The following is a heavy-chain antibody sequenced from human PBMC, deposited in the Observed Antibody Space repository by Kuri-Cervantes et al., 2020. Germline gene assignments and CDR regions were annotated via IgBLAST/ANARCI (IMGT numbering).Heavy chain of an antibody. J-gene: IGHJ5*02. Sequence: ASVKVSCKASGGTFSSYAISWVRQAPGQGLEWMGWMNPNSGNTGYAQKLQGRVTMTRNTSISTAYMELSSLRSEDTAVYYCARGRGGLWELRDNHLKNNWFDPWGQGTLVTVSS. D-gene: IGHD1-26*01. CDR3: ARGRGGLWELRDNHLKNNWFDP. CDR1: GGTFSSYA. V-gene: IGHV1-8*02. CDR2: MNPNSGNT.